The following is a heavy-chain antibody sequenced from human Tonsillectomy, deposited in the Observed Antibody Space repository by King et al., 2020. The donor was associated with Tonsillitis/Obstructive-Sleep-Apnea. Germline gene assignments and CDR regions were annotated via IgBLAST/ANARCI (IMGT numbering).Heavy chain of an antibody. CDR2: ISRSSNYT. CDR3: GGDGGNWNDYTY. Sequence: VQLVESGGGLVKPGGSLRLSCAASGFTFSSYAMNWVRQAPGKGLEWVSSISRSSNYTYYADSVKGRFTISRDNAKNSQYLQMTSLRAENTAVYYCGGDGGNWNDYTYGGQGTLVPVSS. D-gene: IGHD1-1*01. J-gene: IGHJ4*02. CDR1: GFTFSSYA. V-gene: IGHV3-21*01.